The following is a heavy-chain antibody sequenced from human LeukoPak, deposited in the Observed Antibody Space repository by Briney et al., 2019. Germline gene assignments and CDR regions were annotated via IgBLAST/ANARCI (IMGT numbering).Heavy chain of an antibody. V-gene: IGHV1-2*02. D-gene: IGHD2-21*01. CDR3: ARRNVNLGDCLDF. Sequence: ASVKVSCKASGYTFTDFYIHWVRQAPGQGLEWMGWINLNSGVTNYGQKFHGRVTTTRDTSISTAYMEMRRLGSDDTAIYYCARRNVNLGDCLDFWGQGTLVTVSS. J-gene: IGHJ4*02. CDR1: GYTFTDFY. CDR2: INLNSGVT.